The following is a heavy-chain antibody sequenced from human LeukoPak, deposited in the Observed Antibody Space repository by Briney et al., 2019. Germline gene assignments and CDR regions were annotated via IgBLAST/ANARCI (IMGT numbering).Heavy chain of an antibody. D-gene: IGHD3-22*01. Sequence: PGGSLRLSCAASGSTFSSYAMSWVRQAPGKGLEWVSAISGSGGSTYYADSVKGRFTISRDNSKNTLYLQMNSLRAEDTAVYYCAKTPLQYYYDSSGYSIVTDYWGQGTLVTVSS. J-gene: IGHJ4*02. CDR2: ISGSGGST. CDR3: AKTPLQYYYDSSGYSIVTDY. CDR1: GSTFSSYA. V-gene: IGHV3-23*01.